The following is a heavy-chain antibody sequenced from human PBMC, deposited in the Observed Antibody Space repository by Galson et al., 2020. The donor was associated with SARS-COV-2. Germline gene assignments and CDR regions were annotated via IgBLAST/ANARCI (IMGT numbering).Heavy chain of an antibody. CDR1: GFTFSSYA. CDR3: AKDRWYDFWSGYYFDY. V-gene: IGHV3-23*01. J-gene: IGHJ4*02. CDR2: ISGSGGST. Sequence: GESLKISCAASGFTFSSYAMSWVRQAPGKGLEWVSAISGSGGSTYYADSVKGRFTIYRDNSKNTLYLQMNSLRAEDTAVYYCAKDRWYDFWSGYYFDYWGQGTLVTVSS. D-gene: IGHD3-3*01.